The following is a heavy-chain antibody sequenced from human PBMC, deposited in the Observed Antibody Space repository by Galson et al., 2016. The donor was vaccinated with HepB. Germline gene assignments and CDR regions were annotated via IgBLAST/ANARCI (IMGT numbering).Heavy chain of an antibody. Sequence: ETLSLTCTVSGGSISSSSYYWDWIRQPPGKGLEWIGSLYYSGSTSYNPHRKSRDTISVDTSKNQFPLMLTSVTAADTAVYYCAGHRGRPWGYYYYGMDVWGQGTTVTVSS. CDR1: GGSISSSSYY. CDR3: AGHRGRPWGYYYYGMDV. CDR2: LYYSGST. V-gene: IGHV4-39*06. J-gene: IGHJ6*02. D-gene: IGHD7-27*01.